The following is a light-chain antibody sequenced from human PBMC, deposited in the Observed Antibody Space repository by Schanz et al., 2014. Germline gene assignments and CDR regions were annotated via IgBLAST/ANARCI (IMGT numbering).Light chain of an antibody. Sequence: QSVLTQPASVPGFPGQSITISCTGTSSDVGGYNYVSWYQQHPGKAPKLMIYDVSNRPSGVSNRFSGSKSGNTASLTISGLQAEDEADYSCCSYAGSSTYVVFGGGTKLTVL. CDR2: DVS. V-gene: IGLV2-14*01. J-gene: IGLJ2*01. CDR1: SSDVGGYNY. CDR3: CSYAGSSTYVV.